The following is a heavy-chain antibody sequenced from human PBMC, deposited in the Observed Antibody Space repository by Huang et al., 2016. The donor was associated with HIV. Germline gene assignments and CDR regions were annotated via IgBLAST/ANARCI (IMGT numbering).Heavy chain of an antibody. V-gene: IGHV3-30*02. CDR1: GFTFSSYG. CDR2: VRRDGIDK. Sequence: QVQLVESGGGVVRPGGSLRLSCAASGFTFSSYGMHWLRQTPGKGLEWLAFVRRDGIDKRYADSVKGRFTISRDNAKDMWYLEMSRLRLEDTGVYYCARTIAVSGTAYWGQGTLVTVSS. CDR3: ARTIAVSGTAY. J-gene: IGHJ4*02. D-gene: IGHD6-19*01.